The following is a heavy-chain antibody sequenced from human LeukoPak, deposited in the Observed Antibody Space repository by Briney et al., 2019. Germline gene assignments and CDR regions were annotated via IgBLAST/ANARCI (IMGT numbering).Heavy chain of an antibody. V-gene: IGHV1-2*06. D-gene: IGHD3-22*01. J-gene: IGHJ3*01. CDR3: ARAQNYHDRSGYSDDTFDV. CDR1: GYTFTDNY. Sequence: ASVKVSCKASGYTFTDNYIHWVRQAPGQGLEWMGRVNPDSGGINYAQKFQGSVTMTRDTSINTAFVELRRLRSDDTATYYCARAQNYHDRSGYSDDTFDVWGHGTMITVSS. CDR2: VNPDSGGI.